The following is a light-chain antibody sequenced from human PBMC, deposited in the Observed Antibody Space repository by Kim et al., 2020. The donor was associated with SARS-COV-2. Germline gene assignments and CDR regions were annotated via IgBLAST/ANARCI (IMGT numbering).Light chain of an antibody. Sequence: SSELTQDPAVDVALGQTDRITCQGDSLRSYYASWYQQKPGQAPVLVIYGKNNRPSGIPDRFSGSSSGNTASLTITGAQAEDEADYYCNSRDSSGNHWVFGGGTLLSVL. CDR2: GKN. CDR3: NSRDSSGNHWV. CDR1: SLRSYY. J-gene: IGLJ3*02. V-gene: IGLV3-19*01.